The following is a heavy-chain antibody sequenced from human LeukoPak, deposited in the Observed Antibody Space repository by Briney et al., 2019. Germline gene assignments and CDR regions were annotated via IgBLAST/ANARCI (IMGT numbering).Heavy chain of an antibody. V-gene: IGHV1-46*01. Sequence: EWMGIINPSGGSTSYAQKFQGRVTITADKSTSTAYMELSSLRSEDTAVYYCARGNYDSDYWGQGTLVTVSS. CDR3: ARGNYDSDY. D-gene: IGHD3-22*01. CDR2: INPSGGST. J-gene: IGHJ4*02.